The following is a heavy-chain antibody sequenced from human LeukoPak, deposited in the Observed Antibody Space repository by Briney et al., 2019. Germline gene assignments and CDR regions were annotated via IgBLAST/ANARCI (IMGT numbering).Heavy chain of an antibody. CDR1: GYTFTSYD. Sequence: ASVKVSCKASGYTFTSYDVNWVRQATGQGLEWMGWMNPNSGNTDYAQKFQGRVTMTRNTSISTAYMELSSLRSEDTAVYYCATVQAYYDILTGYYTDYWGQGTLVTVSS. CDR3: ATVQAYYDILTGYYTDY. D-gene: IGHD3-9*01. V-gene: IGHV1-8*01. CDR2: MNPNSGNT. J-gene: IGHJ4*02.